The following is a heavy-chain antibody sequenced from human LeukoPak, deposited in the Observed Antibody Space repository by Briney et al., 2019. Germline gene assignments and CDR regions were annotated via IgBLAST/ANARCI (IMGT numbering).Heavy chain of an antibody. V-gene: IGHV1-18*01. CDR2: ISAYNGNT. Sequence: ASVKVSCKASGYTFTSYGISWVRQAPGQGLEWMGWISAYNGNTNYAQKLQGRVTMTTDTSTSTAYMELRSLRSDDTAVYYCAGAVLPEGWYYYYYMDVWGKGTTVTVSS. J-gene: IGHJ6*03. CDR1: GYTFTSYG. CDR3: AGAVLPEGWYYYYYMDV. D-gene: IGHD2-15*01.